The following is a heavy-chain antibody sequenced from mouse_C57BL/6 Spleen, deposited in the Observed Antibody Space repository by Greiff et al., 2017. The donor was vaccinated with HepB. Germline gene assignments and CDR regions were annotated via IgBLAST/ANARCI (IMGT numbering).Heavy chain of an antibody. J-gene: IGHJ4*01. CDR3: ARRAAQASMDD. CDR1: GYAFSSYW. D-gene: IGHD3-2*02. V-gene: IGHV1-80*01. CDR2: IYPGDGDT. Sequence: QVQLKESGAELVKSGASVKISCKASGYAFSSYWMNWVKQRPGKGLEWIGQIYPGDGDTNYNGKFKGKATLTADKSSSTAYMHLSSLTSEDSAVYFCARRAAQASMDDWGKGTSVTVSS.